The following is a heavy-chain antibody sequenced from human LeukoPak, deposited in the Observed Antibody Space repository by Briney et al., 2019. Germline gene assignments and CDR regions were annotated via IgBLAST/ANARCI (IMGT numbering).Heavy chain of an antibody. CDR3: ARVKASSTSWTFDQ. V-gene: IGHV4-4*07. D-gene: IGHD2-2*01. CDR1: GGSANSYY. Sequence: TETLSLTCSVSGGSANSYYWSWIRQSGGKGLEWIGRIYSSGSTVYNPSLNSRLTMSIDTSKNQFSLTLRSVTATDTAVYYCARVKASSTSWTFDQWGQGALVTVSS. CDR2: IYSSGST. J-gene: IGHJ4*02.